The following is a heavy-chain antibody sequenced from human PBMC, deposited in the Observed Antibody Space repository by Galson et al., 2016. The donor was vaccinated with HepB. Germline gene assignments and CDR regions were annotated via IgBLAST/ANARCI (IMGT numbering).Heavy chain of an antibody. J-gene: IGHJ6*02. Sequence: CAIPGDRVSSNSATWNWIRQSPSRGLEWLGRTYYRSKWYNDYALSVKSRITINPDTSKNQFSLQLNSVTPEDTAVYYCARVRSGYSGYANPYYYGMDVWGQGTTVTVSS. D-gene: IGHD5-12*01. V-gene: IGHV6-1*01. CDR1: GDRVSSNSAT. CDR2: TYYRSKWYN. CDR3: ARVRSGYSGYANPYYYGMDV.